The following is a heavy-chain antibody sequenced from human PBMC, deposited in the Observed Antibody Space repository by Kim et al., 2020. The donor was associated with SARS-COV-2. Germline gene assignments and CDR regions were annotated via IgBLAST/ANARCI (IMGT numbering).Heavy chain of an antibody. D-gene: IGHD2-15*01. CDR3: ARGAARSAPYSFLDV. CDR1: GGSFNDFY. J-gene: IGHJ6*03. CDR2: IHQSGDT. Sequence: SETLSLTCGLYGGSFNDFYWTWIRQSPGKGLEWIGDIHQSGDTKYNPSLGNRLTMSLDRTKNQFSLRLSSVTVADTALYYCARGAARSAPYSFLDVWDK. V-gene: IGHV4-34*01.